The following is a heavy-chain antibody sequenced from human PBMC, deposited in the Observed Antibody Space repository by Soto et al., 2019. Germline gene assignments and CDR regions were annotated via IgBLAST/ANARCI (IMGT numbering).Heavy chain of an antibody. CDR3: AKRRGAGGHFDY. J-gene: IGHJ4*02. V-gene: IGHV3-23*01. D-gene: IGHD2-15*01. CDR1: GFTFSSYA. Sequence: GGSLRLSCSASGFTFSSYAMGWVRQGPGKGLEWVAVVSIGGSTHYADSVRGRFTISRDNSKNTLSLQMNSLTAEDTAVYFCAKRRGAGGHFDYWGQGALVTVS. CDR2: VSIGGST.